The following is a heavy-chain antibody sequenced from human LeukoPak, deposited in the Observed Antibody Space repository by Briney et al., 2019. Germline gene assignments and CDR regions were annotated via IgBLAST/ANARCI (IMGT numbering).Heavy chain of an antibody. J-gene: IGHJ4*02. Sequence: ASVKVSCKASGYTFTSYHMHWVRQATGQGLEWMGISNPNSDYTNYAEKFQGRVTMTRDTSTSTVYMELSSLRSEDTAVYYCARDGNNWNVDYWGQGTLVTVSS. V-gene: IGHV1-46*01. CDR1: GYTFTSYH. CDR2: SNPNSDYT. CDR3: ARDGNNWNVDY. D-gene: IGHD1-20*01.